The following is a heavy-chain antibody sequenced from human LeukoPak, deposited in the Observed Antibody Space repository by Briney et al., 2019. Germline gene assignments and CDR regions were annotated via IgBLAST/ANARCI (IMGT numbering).Heavy chain of an antibody. V-gene: IGHV3-23*01. CDR3: AKVKSAMVPIFDY. CDR1: GFTFSSYA. J-gene: IGHJ4*02. CDR2: ISAISGIS. D-gene: IGHD3-10*01. Sequence: GGSLRLSCGVSGFTFSSYAVSWVRQAPGKRLEWVSLISAISGISYYADSVKGRFTISRDNANNTLYLQMNSLRAEDTAVYYCAKVKSAMVPIFDYWGQGTQVTVSS.